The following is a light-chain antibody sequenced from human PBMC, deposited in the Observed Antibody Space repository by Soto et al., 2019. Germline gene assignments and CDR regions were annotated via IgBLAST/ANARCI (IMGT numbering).Light chain of an antibody. CDR1: SSDVGGYNA. CDR3: CSYAGTYTYV. V-gene: IGLV2-11*01. J-gene: IGLJ1*01. Sequence: QSAVTQPRSVSGSPGQSVTISCTGTSSDVGGYNAVSWYQERPGKAPKLIIYVFTKRPSGVPARFSGSKSGNTASLTISGLQAEDEADYYCCSYAGTYTYVFGTGTKVTVL. CDR2: VFT.